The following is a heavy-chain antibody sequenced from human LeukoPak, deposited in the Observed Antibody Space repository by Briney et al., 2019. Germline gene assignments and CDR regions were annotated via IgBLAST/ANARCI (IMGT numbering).Heavy chain of an antibody. D-gene: IGHD3-22*01. V-gene: IGHV4-59*01. Sequence: SETLSLTCTVSGGSISSYYWSWIRQPPGKGLESIGYIYYSGSTKYHPSLKSRVTISVDTSKNQFSLKLSSVTAADTAVYYCARGPDYDSSGYYPFDWWGQGTLVTVSS. CDR1: GGSISSYY. CDR2: IYYSGST. CDR3: ARGPDYDSSGYYPFDW. J-gene: IGHJ4*02.